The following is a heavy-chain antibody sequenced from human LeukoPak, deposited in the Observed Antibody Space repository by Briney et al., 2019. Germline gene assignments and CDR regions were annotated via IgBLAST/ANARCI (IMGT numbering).Heavy chain of an antibody. D-gene: IGHD3-10*01. CDR1: GYTFTSYD. Sequence: ASVKVSCKASGYTFTSYDINWVRQATGQGLEWMGWMNPNSGNTGYAQKFQGRVTMTRNTSISTAYMELSSLRSEDTAVYYCASLSQALGFGETHRDAFDIWGQGTMVTVSS. CDR3: ASLSQALGFGETHRDAFDI. V-gene: IGHV1-8*01. J-gene: IGHJ3*02. CDR2: MNPNSGNT.